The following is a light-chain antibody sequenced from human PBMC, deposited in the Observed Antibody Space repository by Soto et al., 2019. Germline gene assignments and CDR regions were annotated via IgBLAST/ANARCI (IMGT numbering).Light chain of an antibody. J-gene: IGKJ3*01. CDR3: QKYSSVPV. CDR2: AAS. CDR1: QDIRNF. Sequence: DIPMTQSPTSLSASVGDRVTITCRASQDIRNFVAWYQQKPGKAPKLLIYAASTLQSGVPSRFSGSGSGTDFTLTINSLRPEDVATYSCQKYSSVPVFGPGTKVKIK. V-gene: IGKV1-27*01.